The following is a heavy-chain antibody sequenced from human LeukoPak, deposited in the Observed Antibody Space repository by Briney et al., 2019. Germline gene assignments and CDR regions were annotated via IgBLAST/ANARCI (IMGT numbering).Heavy chain of an antibody. CDR3: ARDRYDFWSGPDY. Sequence: GGSLRLSCAASGFTFSSYSMNWVRQAPGKGLEWVSSISSSSSYIYYADSVKGRFTISRDNSKNTLYLQMNSLRAEDTAVYYCARDRYDFWSGPDYWGQGTLVTVSS. J-gene: IGHJ4*02. V-gene: IGHV3-21*01. D-gene: IGHD3-3*01. CDR2: ISSSSSYI. CDR1: GFTFSSYS.